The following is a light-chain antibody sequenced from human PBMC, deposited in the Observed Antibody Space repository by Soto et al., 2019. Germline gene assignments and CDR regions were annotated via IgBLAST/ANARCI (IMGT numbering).Light chain of an antibody. Sequence: EIVLTQSPGTLSLTPGERATLSCRASQSVSSTFLAWCQQKPGQAPKVLIYGASTRATGIPDRFSGSGSGTDFTLTISRLEPEDFAMYYCQQYESSRTFGQGTKVEMK. V-gene: IGKV3-20*01. J-gene: IGKJ1*01. CDR3: QQYESSRT. CDR2: GAS. CDR1: QSVSSTF.